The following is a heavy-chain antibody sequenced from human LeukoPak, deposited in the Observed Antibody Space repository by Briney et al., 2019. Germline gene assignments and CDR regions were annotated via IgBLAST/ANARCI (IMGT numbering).Heavy chain of an antibody. J-gene: IGHJ4*02. V-gene: IGHV3-30*02. CDR1: GFTLSHYG. D-gene: IGHD3-9*01. CDR3: AKTGYDILTGYSGLDY. CDR2: IRNDGSNE. Sequence: GGSLRLSCAASGFTLSHYGMHWVRQAPGKGLVWVAFIRNDGSNEYYADSVKGRFTISRDNSKNTLYLQMNSLRAEDTAVYYCAKTGYDILTGYSGLDYWGQGTLVTVSS.